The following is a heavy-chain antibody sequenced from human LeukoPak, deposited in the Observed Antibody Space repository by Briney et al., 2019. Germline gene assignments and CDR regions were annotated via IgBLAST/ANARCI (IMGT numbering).Heavy chain of an antibody. CDR1: GFTFSSYA. J-gene: IGHJ4*02. D-gene: IGHD6-6*01. Sequence: GSLRLSCAASGFTFSSYAMSWVRQAPGKGLEWVSAISGSGGSTYYSDSVKGRFTISRDTSKNTLYLQMNSLRAEDTAVYYCAKDHLYSSSSYFDYWGQGTLVTVSS. CDR2: ISGSGGST. CDR3: AKDHLYSSSSYFDY. V-gene: IGHV3-23*01.